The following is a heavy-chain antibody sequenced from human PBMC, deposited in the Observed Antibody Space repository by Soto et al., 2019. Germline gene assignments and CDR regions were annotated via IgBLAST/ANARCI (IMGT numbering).Heavy chain of an antibody. J-gene: IGHJ5*02. CDR1: GFTFSNAW. D-gene: IGHD2-2*01. Sequence: GGSLRLSCAASGFTFSNAWMSWVRQAPGKGLEWVGRIKSKTDGGTTGYAAPVKGRFTISRDDSKNTLYLQMNSLKTEDTAVYYCTTQEYQLLKFWFDPWGQGTLVTVSS. CDR3: TTQEYQLLKFWFDP. V-gene: IGHV3-15*01. CDR2: IKSKTDGGTT.